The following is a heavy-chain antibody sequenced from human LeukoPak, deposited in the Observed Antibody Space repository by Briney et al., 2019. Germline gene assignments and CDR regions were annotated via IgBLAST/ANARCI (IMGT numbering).Heavy chain of an antibody. Sequence: SETLSLTCTVSGGSISSYYWSWIRQPPGKGLEWIGYIYYSGSTNYNPSLKSRVTISVDTSKNQFSLKLSSVTAADTAMYYCARHAFVDIVATSRYYYYMDVWGKGTTVTVSS. J-gene: IGHJ6*03. D-gene: IGHD5-12*01. V-gene: IGHV4-59*08. CDR2: IYYSGST. CDR1: GGSISSYY. CDR3: ARHAFVDIVATSRYYYYMDV.